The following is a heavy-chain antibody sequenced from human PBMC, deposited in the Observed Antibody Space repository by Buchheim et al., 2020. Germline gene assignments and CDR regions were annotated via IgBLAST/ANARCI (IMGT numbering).Heavy chain of an antibody. D-gene: IGHD6-25*01. CDR3: ARCLIAASDNYYGMGV. Sequence: EVQLVESGGGLVQPGGSLRVSCAASGFTFNTYEMNWVRQAPGKGLEWVSYISPSASTTYYADSVKCRFTISRDNAKNSLYLQMNSLRAEDTAVYYCARCLIAASDNYYGMGVWGQGT. CDR2: ISPSASTT. J-gene: IGHJ6*02. CDR1: GFTFNTYE. V-gene: IGHV3-48*03.